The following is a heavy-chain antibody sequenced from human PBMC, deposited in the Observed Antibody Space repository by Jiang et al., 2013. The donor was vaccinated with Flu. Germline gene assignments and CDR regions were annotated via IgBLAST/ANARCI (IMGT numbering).Heavy chain of an antibody. V-gene: IGHV4-38-2*01. D-gene: IGHD6-19*01. CDR3: ARRESSGCLKY. J-gene: IGHJ4*02. CDR1: GYSISSGYY. Sequence: GSGLVKPSETLSLTCAVSGYSISSGYYWGWIRQPPGKGLEWIGSIYHSGSTYYNPSLKSRVTISVDTSKNQFSLKLSSVTAADTAVYYCARRESSGCLKYWGQGTLVTVSS. CDR2: IYHSGST.